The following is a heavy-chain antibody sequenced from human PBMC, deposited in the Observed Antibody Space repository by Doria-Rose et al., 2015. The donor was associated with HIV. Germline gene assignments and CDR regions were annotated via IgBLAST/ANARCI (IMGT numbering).Heavy chain of an antibody. CDR3: ARGGLQWEPNYGMDV. V-gene: IGHV3-74*02. Sequence: VQLVESGGGLVQPGGSLRLSCAASGFTFISYWMHWVRQAPGKGLVWVSRIESHGSNTRYLESVKGRFTISRDNAKNTLYLQMNSLRAEDTAVYYCARGGLQWEPNYGMDVWGQGTTVTVSS. CDR2: IESHGSNT. D-gene: IGHD1-26*01. CDR1: GFTFISYW. J-gene: IGHJ6*02.